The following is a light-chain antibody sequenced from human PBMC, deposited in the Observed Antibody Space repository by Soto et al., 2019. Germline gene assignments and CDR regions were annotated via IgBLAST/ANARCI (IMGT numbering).Light chain of an antibody. J-gene: IGLJ2*01. V-gene: IGLV2-8*01. Sequence: QSALTQPPSASGSPGQSVTISCTGTSSDVGGYNFVSWYQQFPGKAPKLMIYGVTKRPSGVPDRFSGSKSGNTASLTVSGLQAEDEADYYCSSYAGSNNVVFGGGTKLTVL. CDR3: SSYAGSNNVV. CDR2: GVT. CDR1: SSDVGGYNF.